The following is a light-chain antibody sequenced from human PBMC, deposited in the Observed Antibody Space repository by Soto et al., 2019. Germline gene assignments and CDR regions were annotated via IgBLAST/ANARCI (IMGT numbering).Light chain of an antibody. CDR3: QQYNNWPLPIT. V-gene: IGKV3-15*01. CDR2: GAS. Sequence: EIVMTQSPATLSVSPGERATLSCTASQSVGTNLAWYQQKPGQAPRLLIYGASTRAPDIPARFSGSGSGTECTLTIISLQSQDFVVYYCQQYNNWPLPITFGQGTRLEI. J-gene: IGKJ5*01. CDR1: QSVGTN.